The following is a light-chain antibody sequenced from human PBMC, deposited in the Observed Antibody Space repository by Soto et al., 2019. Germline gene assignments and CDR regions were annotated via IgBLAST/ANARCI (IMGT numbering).Light chain of an antibody. Sequence: EIVLTQSPATLSLSPGERATLSCRASQNVANYLDWYQQKPGQAPRLLIYESSNRATGIAARFSGSGSGTDFTLTISSLEPEDFALYYCQQRNSWPPITFGQGTRLEIK. V-gene: IGKV3-11*01. J-gene: IGKJ5*01. CDR3: QQRNSWPPIT. CDR2: ESS. CDR1: QNVANY.